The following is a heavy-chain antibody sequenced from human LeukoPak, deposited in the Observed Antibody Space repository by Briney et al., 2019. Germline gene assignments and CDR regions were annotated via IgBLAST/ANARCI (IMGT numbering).Heavy chain of an antibody. V-gene: IGHV4-34*01. Sequence: PSETLSLTCAVYVGSFSGYYWSWIRQPPGKGLEWIGEINHSGSTNYNPSLKSRVTISVDTSKNQFSLKLSSVTAADTAVYYCASSILGYCSGGSCYPHYWGQGTLATVSS. J-gene: IGHJ4*02. D-gene: IGHD2-15*01. CDR3: ASSILGYCSGGSCYPHY. CDR1: VGSFSGYY. CDR2: INHSGST.